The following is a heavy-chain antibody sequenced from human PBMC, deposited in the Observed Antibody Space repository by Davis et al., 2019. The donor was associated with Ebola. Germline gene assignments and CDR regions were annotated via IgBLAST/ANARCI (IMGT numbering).Heavy chain of an antibody. V-gene: IGHV1-2*06. CDR1: GYTFTDYY. CDR2: INPNSGGT. J-gene: IGHJ4*02. CDR3: AKKPGGVVVAATPAFDY. D-gene: IGHD2-15*01. Sequence: AASVKVSCKASGYTFTDYYMHWVRQAPGQGLEWMGRINPNSGGTNYAQKFQCRVTMTRDTSISTAYMELSRLRYDDTAVYYCAKKPGGVVVAATPAFDYWGQGTLVTVSS.